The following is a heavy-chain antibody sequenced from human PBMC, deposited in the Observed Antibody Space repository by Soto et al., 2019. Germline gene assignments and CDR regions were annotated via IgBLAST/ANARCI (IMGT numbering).Heavy chain of an antibody. CDR1: GFTFSSYW. CDR2: IKQDGSEK. D-gene: IGHD2-2*01. Sequence: GGSLRLSCAASGFTFSSYWMSWVRQAPGKGLEWVANIKQDGSEKYYVDSVKGRFTISRDNAKNSLYLQMNSLRAEDTAVYYCARGYCSSTANWLDPWGQGLLVTVSS. V-gene: IGHV3-7*03. CDR3: ARGYCSSTANWLDP. J-gene: IGHJ5*02.